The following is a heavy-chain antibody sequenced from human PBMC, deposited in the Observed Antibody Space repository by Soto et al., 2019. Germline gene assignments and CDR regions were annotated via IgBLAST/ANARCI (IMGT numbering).Heavy chain of an antibody. V-gene: IGHV3-30*02. D-gene: IGHD5-18*01. J-gene: IGHJ6*02. CDR3: VKVGWGYSFGNGMDD. Sequence: QVQLVESGGGLVKPGGSLRLSCAASGFTFSDYYMSWIRQAPGKGLEWVAVIQHDASNIYYADSVKGRFTISRDNSKNTLYLQMNDLTAEDTALYYCVKVGWGYSFGNGMDDWGQGTTVTVSS. CDR2: IQHDASNI. CDR1: GFTFSDYY.